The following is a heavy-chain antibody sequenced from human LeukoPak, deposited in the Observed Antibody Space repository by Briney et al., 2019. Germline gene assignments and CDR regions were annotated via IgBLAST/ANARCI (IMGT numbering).Heavy chain of an antibody. CDR1: GLTLSRYW. V-gene: IGHV3-7*01. CDR3: ARGPYGNFDY. CDR2: INQDGNKK. Sequence: GGSLRLSCAASGLTLSRYWMTWVRQAPGKGLEWVANINQDGNKKYYVDSVKGRFTISRDNAKNSLYLQMNSLRAEDTAVYYCARGPYGNFDYWGQGTLVTVSS. J-gene: IGHJ4*02. D-gene: IGHD4-17*01.